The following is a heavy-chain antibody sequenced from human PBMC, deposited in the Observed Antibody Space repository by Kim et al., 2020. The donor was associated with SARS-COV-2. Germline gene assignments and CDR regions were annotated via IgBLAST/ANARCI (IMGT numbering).Heavy chain of an antibody. V-gene: IGHV3-30*18. J-gene: IGHJ6*02. CDR1: GFTFSSYG. CDR3: AKDSGYSGYSYYYGMDV. CDR2: ISYDGSNK. Sequence: GGSLRLSCAASGFTFSSYGMHWVRQAPGKGLEWVAVISYDGSNKYYADSVKGRFTISRDNSKNTLYLQMNSLRAEDTAVYYCAKDSGYSGYSYYYGMDVWGQGTTVTVSS. D-gene: IGHD5-12*01.